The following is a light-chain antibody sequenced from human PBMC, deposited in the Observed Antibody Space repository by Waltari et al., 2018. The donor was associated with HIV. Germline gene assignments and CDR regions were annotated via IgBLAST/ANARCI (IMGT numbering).Light chain of an antibody. CDR3: SSYAGTNDFYVI. J-gene: IGLJ2*01. Sequence: QSALTQPPSASGSPGQSVTISCTGTNSDIGNSDYVAWYQQHPGKPPKLLISEVNKRPSGVPNRFAGCKSGNTASLTVSGLQAEDEAAYYCSSYAGTNDFYVIFGGGTKLTVL. V-gene: IGLV2-8*01. CDR2: EVN. CDR1: NSDIGNSDY.